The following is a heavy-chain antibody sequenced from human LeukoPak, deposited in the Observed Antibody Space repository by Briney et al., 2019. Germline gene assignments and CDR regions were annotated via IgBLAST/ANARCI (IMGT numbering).Heavy chain of an antibody. J-gene: IGHJ6*03. D-gene: IGHD2-2*01. CDR1: GYTFTGYY. CDR3: ARGDCSSTSCYAGRMDDTRYYYYYMDV. Sequence: GASVKVSCKASGYTFTGYYMHWVRQAPGQGLEWMGWINPNSGGTNYAQKFQGRVTMTRDTSISTAYMELSRLRSDDTAVYYCARGDCSSTSCYAGRMDDTRYYYYYMDVWGKGTTVTVSS. CDR2: INPNSGGT. V-gene: IGHV1-2*02.